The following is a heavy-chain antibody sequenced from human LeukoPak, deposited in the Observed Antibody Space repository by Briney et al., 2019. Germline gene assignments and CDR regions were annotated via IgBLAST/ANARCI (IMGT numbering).Heavy chain of an antibody. D-gene: IGHD3-10*01. Sequence: GASVTVSFKASGYTFTNYFVHWVRQAPGQGLEWMGWISPQSGDTNSAQKFQGRVTMTRDTSIATSYMELSSLTSDDTAVYYCARAFYNTYDLWGQGTRVTVSS. CDR2: ISPQSGDT. V-gene: IGHV1-2*02. J-gene: IGHJ5*02. CDR1: GYTFTNYF. CDR3: ARAFYNTYDL.